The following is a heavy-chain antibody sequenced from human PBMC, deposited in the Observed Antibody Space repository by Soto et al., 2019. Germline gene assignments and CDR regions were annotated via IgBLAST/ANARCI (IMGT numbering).Heavy chain of an antibody. J-gene: IGHJ6*02. V-gene: IGHV3-21*01. CDR2: ISSFSNYM. CDR3: ARAKSSGYGYYYYGMGV. CDR1: GFTFNSYS. Sequence: GGSLRLSCAVSGFTFNSYSMNWVRQAPGKGLEWVSSISSFSNYMYYTDSVKGRFTISRDNARNSLYLQMNSLRAEDTALYYCARAKSSGYGYYYYGMGVWGQGTTVTVSS. D-gene: IGHD3-22*01.